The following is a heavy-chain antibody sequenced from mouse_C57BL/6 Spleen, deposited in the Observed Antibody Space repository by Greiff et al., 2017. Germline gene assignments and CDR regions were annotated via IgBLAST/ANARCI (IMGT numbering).Heavy chain of an antibody. V-gene: IGHV14-1*01. CDR3: TKNDYGSSYVKDY. Sequence: EVQLQESGAELVRPGASVKLSCTASGFNIKDYYMHWVKQSPEQGLEWIGRIDPEYGDTEYAPKFPGKATMTADTSSHTAYLQLSSLTSEATAVYYGTKNDYGSSYVKDYWGQGTTLTVAS. CDR1: GFNIKDYY. J-gene: IGHJ2*01. D-gene: IGHD1-1*01. CDR2: IDPEYGDT.